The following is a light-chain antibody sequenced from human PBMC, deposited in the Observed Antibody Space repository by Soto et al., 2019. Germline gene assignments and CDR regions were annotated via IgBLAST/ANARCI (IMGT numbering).Light chain of an antibody. CDR2: EVN. CDR3: CSYAGINSVGV. CDR1: SSDVGGYKY. Sequence: QSALTQPPSASGSPGQSVTISCTGTSSDVGGYKYVSWYQQHPGKAPKLMIFEVNKRPSGVPDSFSGSKSGHTASLTVFGLQAEDEADYYCCSYAGINSVGVFGTGTKLTVL. V-gene: IGLV2-8*01. J-gene: IGLJ1*01.